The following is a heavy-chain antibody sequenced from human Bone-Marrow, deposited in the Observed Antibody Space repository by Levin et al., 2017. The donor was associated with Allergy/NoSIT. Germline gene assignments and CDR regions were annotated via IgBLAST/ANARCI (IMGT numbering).Heavy chain of an antibody. V-gene: IGHV3-23*01. D-gene: IGHD2-8*01. Sequence: GESLKISCAASGFTFSSYAMSWVRQAPGKGLEWVSAISGSGGSTYYADSVKGRFTISRDNSKNTLYLQMNSLRAEDTAVYYCAKDQGGGMVEMVYARPLYYYGMDVWGQGTTVTVSS. CDR3: AKDQGGGMVEMVYARPLYYYGMDV. CDR2: ISGSGGST. J-gene: IGHJ6*02. CDR1: GFTFSSYA.